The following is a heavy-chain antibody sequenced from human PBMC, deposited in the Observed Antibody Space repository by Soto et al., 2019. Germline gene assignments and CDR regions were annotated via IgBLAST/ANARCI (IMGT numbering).Heavy chain of an antibody. CDR1: VLTFGNYA. CDR2: IRNQTYSETT. CDR3: TSAESPDMSYFFDS. V-gene: IGHV3-49*04. Sequence: GGSLRLSCTASVLTFGNYAISWVRQAPGKGLEWAGLIRNQTYSETTQYAPSLKGRFTISRDDSNPIAYLQMSSVQVDDSAVYYCTSAESPDMSYFFDSWGQGVLVTVSS. J-gene: IGHJ4*02.